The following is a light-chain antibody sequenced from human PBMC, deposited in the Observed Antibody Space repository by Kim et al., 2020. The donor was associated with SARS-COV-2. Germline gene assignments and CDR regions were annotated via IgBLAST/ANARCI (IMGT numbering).Light chain of an antibody. Sequence: EIVMTQSPATLSVSPGERATLSCRASQSVSNNLAWYQHKPGQAPRLLIYDASTRATGVPARFSGSGSGTEFTLTISSLQSEDFAVYYCHHYAVWRGFGGRTKVDIK. CDR1: QSVSNN. J-gene: IGKJ4*02. CDR3: HHYAVWRG. V-gene: IGKV3-15*01. CDR2: DAS.